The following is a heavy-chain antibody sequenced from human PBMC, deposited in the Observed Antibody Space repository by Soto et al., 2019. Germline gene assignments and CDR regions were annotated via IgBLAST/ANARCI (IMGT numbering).Heavy chain of an antibody. CDR3: ATMNGYFEY. J-gene: IGHJ4*02. Sequence: PRWSLRLSCSDSVFRFSSYSMSWVRQTPGKGLEWVAAITATGDRTYYADSVTGRFTISRDNSKKTHYLQMTSLRAEDTAMYYCATMNGYFEYWGQGTPVTVSS. D-gene: IGHD3-22*01. V-gene: IGHV3-23*01. CDR1: VFRFSSYS. CDR2: ITATGDRT.